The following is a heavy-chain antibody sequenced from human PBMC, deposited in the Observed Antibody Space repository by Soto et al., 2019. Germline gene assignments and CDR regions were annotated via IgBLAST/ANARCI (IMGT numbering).Heavy chain of an antibody. D-gene: IGHD2-2*01. CDR2: ISAYNGNT. J-gene: IGHJ5*02. V-gene: IGHV1-18*01. Sequence: QVQLVQSGAEVKKPGASVKVSCKASGYTFTSYGISWARQAPGQGLEWMGWISAYNGNTNYAQKLQGRVTMTTDTSTSTANMELRSLRSDDTAVYYCARLQVVPAAASWFDPWGQGTLVTVSS. CDR3: ARLQVVPAAASWFDP. CDR1: GYTFTSYG.